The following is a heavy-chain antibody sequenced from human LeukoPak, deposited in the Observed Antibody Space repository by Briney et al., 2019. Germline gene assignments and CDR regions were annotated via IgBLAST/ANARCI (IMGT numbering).Heavy chain of an antibody. D-gene: IGHD6-13*01. Sequence: QAGGSLRLSCAASGFTFSSYGMHWVRQAPGKGLEWVAVISYDGRNKYYADSVKGRFTISRDNSKNTLYLQMNSLRADDTALYYCARETQQRQLSNPFEIWGQGTMVTVSS. CDR2: ISYDGRNK. CDR3: ARETQQRQLSNPFEI. J-gene: IGHJ3*02. V-gene: IGHV3-30*03. CDR1: GFTFSSYG.